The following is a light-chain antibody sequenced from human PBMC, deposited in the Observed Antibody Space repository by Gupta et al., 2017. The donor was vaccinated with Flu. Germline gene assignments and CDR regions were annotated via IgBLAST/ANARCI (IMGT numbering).Light chain of an antibody. V-gene: IGKV2-28*01. CDR3: MQALQTPRT. J-gene: IGKJ1*01. Sequence: VTPGEPASISCRSSQSLLHSNGYNSLDWYLQKPGQSPQLLIYLGFNRASGVPDRFSGSGSGTDFTLKISRVEAEDVGVYYCMQALQTPRTFGQGTKVEIK. CDR2: LGF. CDR1: QSLLHSNGYNS.